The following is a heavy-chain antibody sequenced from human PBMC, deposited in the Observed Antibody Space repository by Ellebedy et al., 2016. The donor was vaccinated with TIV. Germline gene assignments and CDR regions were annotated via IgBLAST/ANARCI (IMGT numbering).Heavy chain of an antibody. CDR2: ISSSGSYI. Sequence: GESLKISCATSGFTFSRYSMNWVRQAPGKGLEWVSSISSSGSYIYYADSVKGRFTISRDNAQNSLSLQLNSLRAEDTAVYYCARGPGGSGSYCSYWGQGTLVTASS. D-gene: IGHD3-10*01. CDR3: ARGPGGSGSYCSY. CDR1: GFTFSRYS. V-gene: IGHV3-21*01. J-gene: IGHJ4*02.